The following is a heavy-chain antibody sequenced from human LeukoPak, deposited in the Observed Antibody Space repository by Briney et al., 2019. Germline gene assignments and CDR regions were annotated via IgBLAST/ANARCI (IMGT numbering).Heavy chain of an antibody. Sequence: PSETLSLTCGVSGFSVSSDYYWGWIRQPPGMGLEWIGSINHSGSTYYNPSLKSRVTISVDTSKTHFSLKVTSVTAADTAVYYCARHRTTGTTDGFDIWGQGTMVTVSS. CDR2: INHSGST. V-gene: IGHV4-38-2*01. J-gene: IGHJ3*02. CDR1: GFSVSSDYY. D-gene: IGHD4-17*01. CDR3: ARHRTTGTTDGFDI.